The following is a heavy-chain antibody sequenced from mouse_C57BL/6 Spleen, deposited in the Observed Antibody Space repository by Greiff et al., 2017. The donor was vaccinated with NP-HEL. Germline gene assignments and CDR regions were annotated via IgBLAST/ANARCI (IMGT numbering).Heavy chain of an antibody. D-gene: IGHD2-5*01. V-gene: IGHV1-80*01. CDR1: GYAFSSYW. CDR2: IYPGDGDT. CDR3: ARYSKYEAMDY. J-gene: IGHJ4*01. Sequence: VQLQQSGAELVKPGASVKISCKASGYAFSSYWMNWVKQRPGKGLERIGQIYPGDGDTNYNGKFKGKATLTADKSSSTAYMQLSSLTSEDSAVYFCARYSKYEAMDYWGQGTSVTVSS.